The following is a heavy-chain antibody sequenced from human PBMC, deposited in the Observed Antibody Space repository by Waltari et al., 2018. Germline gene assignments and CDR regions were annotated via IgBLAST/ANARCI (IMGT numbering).Heavy chain of an antibody. CDR3: ARDRGRGLYLDS. D-gene: IGHD2-15*01. CDR2: INRSGRA. Sequence: QVQLRESGPGLVKPSGTRSLTCAVSGDSMGSRDWWSWVRPPPGKGLEWIGQINRSGRANYNPSLERRAAVSIDTSNNQLSLKVTSATAADTAVYYCARDRGRGLYLDSWGQGTLVTVSP. CDR1: GDSMGSRDW. J-gene: IGHJ4*02. V-gene: IGHV4-4*02.